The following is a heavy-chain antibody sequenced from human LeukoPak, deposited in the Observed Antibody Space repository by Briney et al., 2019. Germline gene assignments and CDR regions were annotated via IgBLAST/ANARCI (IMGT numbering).Heavy chain of an antibody. Sequence: PGGSLRLSCAASGFTFSSYAMSWVRQAPGKGLEWVSAISGSGGSTYYADSVKGRLTISRDNSKNTLYLQMNSLRAEDTAVYYCAREVVATIFPYYFDYWGQGTLVTVSS. D-gene: IGHD5-12*01. CDR2: ISGSGGST. V-gene: IGHV3-23*01. CDR3: AREVVATIFPYYFDY. CDR1: GFTFSSYA. J-gene: IGHJ4*02.